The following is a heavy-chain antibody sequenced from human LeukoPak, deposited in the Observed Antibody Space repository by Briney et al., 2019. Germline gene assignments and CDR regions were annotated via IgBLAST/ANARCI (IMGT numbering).Heavy chain of an antibody. V-gene: IGHV3-48*04. Sequence: GGSLRLSCAASGFSFDDLGMTWVRQVPGKGLEWFSFISSSSSTIYYADSVKGRFTISRDNAKNSLYLQMNSLRAEDTAVYYCARDRGGSYSAIDYWGQGTLVTVSS. J-gene: IGHJ4*02. CDR2: ISSSSSTI. CDR1: GFSFDDLG. CDR3: ARDRGGSYSAIDY. D-gene: IGHD1-26*01.